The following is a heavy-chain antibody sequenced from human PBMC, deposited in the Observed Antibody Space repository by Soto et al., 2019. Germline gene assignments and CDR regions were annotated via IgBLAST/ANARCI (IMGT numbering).Heavy chain of an antibody. D-gene: IGHD6-13*01. CDR1: GSSLPGYA. CDR2: INAGNGNT. J-gene: IGHJ4*02. Sequence: VASVPAACPASGSSLPGYARRLGRQAPGQRLEWMGWINAGNGNTKYSQKFQGRVTITRDTSASTAYMELSSLRSEDTAVYYCARGDSSSWYYLDSWGQGTLVT. V-gene: IGHV1-3*01. CDR3: ARGDSSSWYYLDS.